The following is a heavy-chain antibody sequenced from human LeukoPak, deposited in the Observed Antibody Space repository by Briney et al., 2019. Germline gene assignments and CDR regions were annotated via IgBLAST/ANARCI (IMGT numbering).Heavy chain of an antibody. V-gene: IGHV4-61*01. Sequence: KTSETLSLTCTVSGGSISSSSYYWSWIRQPPGKGLEWIGYIYYSGNSNYNPSLKSRVTISADTSKNEFSLKLSSVTAADTAIYYCATRSTGVAATFDSWGQGALVTVSS. CDR3: ATRSTGVAATFDS. CDR2: IYYSGNS. CDR1: GGSISSSSYY. J-gene: IGHJ4*02. D-gene: IGHD2-15*01.